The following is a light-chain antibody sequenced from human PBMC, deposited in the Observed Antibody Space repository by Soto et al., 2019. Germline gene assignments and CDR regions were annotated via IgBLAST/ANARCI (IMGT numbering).Light chain of an antibody. Sequence: DIQMTQSPSSVSASVGDRVTITCRASHGIGSWLAWYQQKPGKAPKLLISGASSLQSGVPSRFSGSGSGTDFTLTISSLQPEDFATYNCQQANGSPFTFGPGTKVDIK. J-gene: IGKJ3*01. CDR2: GAS. V-gene: IGKV1D-12*01. CDR3: QQANGSPFT. CDR1: HGIGSW.